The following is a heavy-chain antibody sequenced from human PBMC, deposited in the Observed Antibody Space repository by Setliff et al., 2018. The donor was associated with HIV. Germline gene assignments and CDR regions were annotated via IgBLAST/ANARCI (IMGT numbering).Heavy chain of an antibody. Sequence: ASETLSLTCNVSGASISNDNYYWGWIRQPPGKGLEWIASFHHSGSTSYNPSLRSRVTISVDTSKNLFSLKLISVTAADTAVYYCARPLSTSYNFWGDALAIWGQGTVVTVSS. J-gene: IGHJ3*02. D-gene: IGHD3-3*01. CDR1: GASISNDNYY. CDR3: ARPLSTSYNFWGDALAI. CDR2: FHHSGST. V-gene: IGHV4-39*02.